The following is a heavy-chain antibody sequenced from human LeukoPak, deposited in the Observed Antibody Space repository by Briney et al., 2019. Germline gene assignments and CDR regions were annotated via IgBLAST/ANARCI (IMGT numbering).Heavy chain of an antibody. V-gene: IGHV6-1*01. CDR2: TYYRSKWYN. J-gene: IGHJ4*02. CDR1: GDSVSSNNGA. D-gene: IGHD6-19*01. Sequence: SRTLSLTCDISGDSVSSNNGAWNWIRQSPSRGLEWLGRTYYRSKWYNDYAGSLNGRITISPDTSKNQFSLHLNSVTPEDTAVYYCARDLGNTGWYTFDYWGQGILVTVSS. CDR3: ARDLGNTGWYTFDY.